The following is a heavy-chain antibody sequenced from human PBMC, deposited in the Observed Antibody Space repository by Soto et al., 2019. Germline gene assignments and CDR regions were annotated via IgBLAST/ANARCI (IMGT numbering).Heavy chain of an antibody. V-gene: IGHV1-8*01. Sequence: ASVKVSCKASGYTFTSYDINWVRQATGQGLEWMGWMNPNSGNTGYAQKFQGRVTMTRNTSISTAYMELSSLRSEDTAVYYCARVNGGYYDFWSGHRRYNWFDPWGQGTLVTVSS. CDR2: MNPNSGNT. CDR3: ARVNGGYYDFWSGHRRYNWFDP. D-gene: IGHD3-3*01. CDR1: GYTFTSYD. J-gene: IGHJ5*02.